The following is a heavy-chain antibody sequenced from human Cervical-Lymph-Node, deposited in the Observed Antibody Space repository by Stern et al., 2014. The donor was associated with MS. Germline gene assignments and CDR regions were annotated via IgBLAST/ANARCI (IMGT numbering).Heavy chain of an antibody. V-gene: IGHV1-69*01. D-gene: IGHD5-18*01. CDR1: GGTFSSYD. Sequence: QVQLVQSGAEVKKPGSSVKVSCKASGGTFSSYDISWVRQAPGQGLEWLGGIIPIFGTANYAQKFQGRVTITADESTSTAYMELSSLRSEDTAVYYCARAAMVIHYYYYGMDVWGQGTTVTVSS. J-gene: IGHJ6*02. CDR2: IIPIFGTA. CDR3: ARAAMVIHYYYYGMDV.